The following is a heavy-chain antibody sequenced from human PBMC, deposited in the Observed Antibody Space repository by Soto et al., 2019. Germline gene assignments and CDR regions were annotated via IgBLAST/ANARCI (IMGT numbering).Heavy chain of an antibody. D-gene: IGHD3-22*01. V-gene: IGHV3-23*01. CDR3: AKDMYYYDSSGYYAPIGPVDY. CDR1: GFTFSSYA. CDR2: ISGSGGST. J-gene: IGHJ4*02. Sequence: PGGSLRLSCAASGFTFSSYAMSWVRQAPGKGLEWVSAISGSGGSTYYADSVKGRFTISRDNSKNTLYLQMNSLRAEDTAVYYCAKDMYYYDSSGYYAPIGPVDYWGQGTLVTVSS.